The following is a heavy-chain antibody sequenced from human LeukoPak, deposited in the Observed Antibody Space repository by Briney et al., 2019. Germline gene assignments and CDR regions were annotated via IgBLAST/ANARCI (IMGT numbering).Heavy chain of an antibody. Sequence: VGSLRLSCAASGFTVSSNYMSWVRQAPGKGLEWVSVIYSGGSTYYADSVKGRFTISRDNSRNKLYLQMNSLRAEDTAVYYCARDCGSGCSSTSRGGQRYYYYYGMDVWGHGTTVTVSS. J-gene: IGHJ6*02. CDR3: ARDCGSGCSSTSRGGQRYYYYYGMDV. D-gene: IGHD2-2*01. CDR1: GFTVSSNY. CDR2: IYSGGST. V-gene: IGHV3-66*01.